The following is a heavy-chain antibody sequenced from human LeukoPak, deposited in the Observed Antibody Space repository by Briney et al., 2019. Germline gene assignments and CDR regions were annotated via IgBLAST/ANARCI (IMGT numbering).Heavy chain of an antibody. CDR1: GFTFSSYA. V-gene: IGHV3-23*01. D-gene: IGHD3-10*01. CDR2: ISGSGGST. J-gene: IGHJ4*02. Sequence: GGSLRLSCAASGFTFSSYAMSLVRRAPGKGLEWVSAISGSGGSTYYADSVKGRFTISRDNSKNTLYLQMNSLRAEDTAVYYCAKVMLWFGESPFDYWGQGTLVTVPS. CDR3: AKVMLWFGESPFDY.